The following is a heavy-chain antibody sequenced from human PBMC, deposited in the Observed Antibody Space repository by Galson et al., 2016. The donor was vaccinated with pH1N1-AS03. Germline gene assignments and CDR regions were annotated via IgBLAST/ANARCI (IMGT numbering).Heavy chain of an antibody. J-gene: IGHJ4*02. D-gene: IGHD2/OR15-2a*01. Sequence: SVKVSCKASGGTFATFAVSWVRQARGQGLEWMGGIIPLSGTTNYAQEFQGRLTITADDSTGTASMELSSLTSDDTAVYYCARDRYRDTSTDFYESAYWGQGTLVTVSS. CDR3: ARDRYRDTSTDFYESAY. CDR2: IIPLSGTT. CDR1: GGTFATFA. V-gene: IGHV1-69*13.